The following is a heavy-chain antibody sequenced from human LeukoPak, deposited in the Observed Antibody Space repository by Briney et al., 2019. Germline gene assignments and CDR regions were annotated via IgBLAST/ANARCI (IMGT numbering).Heavy chain of an antibody. Sequence: GGSLRLSCAASGFTFSDHYMDWVRQAPGKGLEWVGRTRNKARSYTTEYAASVKGRFTISRDDSKNTLYLQMNSLKTEDTAVYYCATGFIAVADTIQDYWGQGTLVTVSS. J-gene: IGHJ4*02. V-gene: IGHV3-72*01. D-gene: IGHD6-19*01. CDR1: GFTFSDHY. CDR3: ATGFIAVADTIQDY. CDR2: TRNKARSYTT.